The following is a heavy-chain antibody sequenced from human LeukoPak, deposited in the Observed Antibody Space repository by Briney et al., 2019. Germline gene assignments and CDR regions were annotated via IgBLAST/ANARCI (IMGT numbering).Heavy chain of an antibody. CDR1: GYTFTGYY. CDR2: INPNSGGT. CDR3: ARGTAANWFDP. V-gene: IGHV1-2*02. Sequence: GASVKVSCKASGYTFTGYYIHWVRQAPGQGLEWLGWINPNSGGTNYAEKFQGRVTMTRDTSISTAYMELSRLRSDDTAVYYCARGTAANWFDPWGQGTLVSVAS. D-gene: IGHD2-2*01. J-gene: IGHJ5*02.